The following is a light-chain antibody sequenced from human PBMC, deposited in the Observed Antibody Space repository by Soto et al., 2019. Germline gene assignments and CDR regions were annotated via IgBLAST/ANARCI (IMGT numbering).Light chain of an antibody. CDR3: SSFAGGGNPVL. CDR1: SSDVGGYNY. V-gene: IGLV2-8*01. Sequence: QSALTQPPSASGSLGQSVTISCTGTSSDVGGYNYVSWHQQHPGKAPKVMIYEVTKRPPGVPDRFSGSKSGNTASLTVSGLAAEDEADYYCSSFAGGGNPVLLGGGTKVTVL. J-gene: IGLJ2*01. CDR2: EVT.